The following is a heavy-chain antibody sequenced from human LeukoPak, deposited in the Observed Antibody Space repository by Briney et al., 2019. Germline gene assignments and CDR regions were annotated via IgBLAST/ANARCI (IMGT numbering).Heavy chain of an antibody. CDR1: GGTFSSYA. J-gene: IGHJ6*03. Sequence: GASVKVSCKASGGTFSSYAISWVRQAPGQGLEWMGRIIPIFGTANYAQKFQGRVTITTDESTSTAYMELSSLRSEDTAVYYCASRDGCKWPGYYYYMDVWGKGTTITVSS. CDR2: IIPIFGTA. V-gene: IGHV1-69*05. CDR3: ASRDGCKWPGYYYYMDV. D-gene: IGHD5-24*01.